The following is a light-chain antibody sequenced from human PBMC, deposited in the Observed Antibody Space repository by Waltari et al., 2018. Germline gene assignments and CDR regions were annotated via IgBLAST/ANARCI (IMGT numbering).Light chain of an antibody. CDR2: GVS. J-gene: IGKJ1*01. Sequence: EIVVTQSPATLSVSPVERATLPCRASQTVNNKFAWYQQRPGQAPRRLIHGVSTRATGTPARFSGSGSGTEFTLTISSLQSEDFAVYYCQQYNNWPLWTFGQGTKVEV. V-gene: IGKV3-15*01. CDR3: QQYNNWPLWT. CDR1: QTVNNK.